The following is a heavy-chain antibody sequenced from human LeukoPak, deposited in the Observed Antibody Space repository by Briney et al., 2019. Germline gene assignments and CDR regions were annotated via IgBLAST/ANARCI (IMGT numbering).Heavy chain of an antibody. Sequence: ASVKVSCKASGYTFTGYYMHWVRQAPGQGLEWMGWISAYNGNTNYAQKLQGRVTMTTDTSTSTAYMELRSLRSDDTAVYYCARRYGSGSSSTYYYYYMDVWGKGTTVTISS. CDR1: GYTFTGYY. V-gene: IGHV1-18*04. J-gene: IGHJ6*03. CDR2: ISAYNGNT. CDR3: ARRYGSGSSSTYYYYYMDV. D-gene: IGHD3-10*01.